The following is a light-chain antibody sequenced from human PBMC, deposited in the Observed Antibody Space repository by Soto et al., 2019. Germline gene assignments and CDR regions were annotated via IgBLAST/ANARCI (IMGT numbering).Light chain of an antibody. CDR3: ISYTSDDVRYV. Sequence: QSVLTQPASVSGTPGQSITISCTGSNSDVGLYDFVSWYQHHPGRAPKLIVSEVSHRPSGISNCFSGSKSGNTASLTISGLQSEDEADYYCISYTSDDVRYVFGTGTKVTVL. J-gene: IGLJ1*01. CDR1: NSDVGLYDF. CDR2: EVS. V-gene: IGLV2-14*01.